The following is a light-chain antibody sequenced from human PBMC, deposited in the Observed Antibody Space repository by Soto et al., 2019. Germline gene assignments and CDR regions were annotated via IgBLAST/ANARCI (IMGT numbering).Light chain of an antibody. Sequence: QSVLTQPRSVSGSPGQSVTISCTGTSSDVGGYNYVSWYQHHPGKAPKLMIYDVSKRPSGVPDRFSGSKSGNTASLTISGLQAEDEADYYCSSYAGSNNFGVFGTGTKVTVL. CDR2: DVS. V-gene: IGLV2-11*01. J-gene: IGLJ1*01. CDR3: SSYAGSNNFGV. CDR1: SSDVGGYNY.